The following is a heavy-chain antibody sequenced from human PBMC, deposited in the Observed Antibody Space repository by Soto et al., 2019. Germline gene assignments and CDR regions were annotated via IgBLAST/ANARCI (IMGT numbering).Heavy chain of an antibody. J-gene: IGHJ4*02. V-gene: IGHV1-69*02. Sequence: QVQLVQSGAEVKKPGSSVKVSCKASGGTFSSYTISWVRQAPGQGLEWMGRIIPVLGIANYAQKFQGRVTITADKSTSTAYMERSSLRSEDTAVYYCARGPQSGRWLPYWGQGTLVTVSS. CDR3: ARGPQSGRWLPY. CDR2: IIPVLGIA. D-gene: IGHD3-10*01. CDR1: GGTFSSYT.